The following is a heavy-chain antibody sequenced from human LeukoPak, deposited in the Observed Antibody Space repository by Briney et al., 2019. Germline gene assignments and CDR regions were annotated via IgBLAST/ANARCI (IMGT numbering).Heavy chain of an antibody. V-gene: IGHV4-39*01. Sequence: SETLSLTCIVSGGSTSHYYWGWIRQPPGKGLEWIGSIYYSGSTYYNPSLKSRVTISVDTSKNQFSLKLNSVTATDTAVYYCARHYGPWGQGTLVTVSS. CDR2: IYYSGST. CDR3: ARHYGP. D-gene: IGHD3-10*01. CDR1: GGSTSHYY. J-gene: IGHJ4*02.